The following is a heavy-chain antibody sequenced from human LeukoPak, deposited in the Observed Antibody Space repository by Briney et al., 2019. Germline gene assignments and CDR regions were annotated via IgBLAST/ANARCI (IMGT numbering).Heavy chain of an antibody. CDR1: GGSFSGYY. CDR3: ARGLYDSSGYYYLGCFDY. V-gene: IGHV4-34*01. Sequence: SETLSLTCAVYGGSFSGYYWSWIRQPPGKGLEWIGEINHSGSTNYNPSLKSRVTISVDTSKNQFSLKLSSVTAADTAVYYCARGLYDSSGYYYLGCFDYWGQGTLVTVSS. J-gene: IGHJ4*02. D-gene: IGHD3-22*01. CDR2: INHSGST.